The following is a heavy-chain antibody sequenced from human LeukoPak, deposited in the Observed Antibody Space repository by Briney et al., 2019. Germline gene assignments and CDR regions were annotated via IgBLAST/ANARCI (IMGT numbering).Heavy chain of an antibody. Sequence: GGSLRLSCAASGFTFYDYAMHWVRQAPGMGLEWVSLISGDSDYTYYADSVKGRFTISRDNNKNSLYLQMNTLRTEDNALYYCAKGHGSRTGDFEYWGQGTLVTVSS. V-gene: IGHV3-43*02. CDR1: GFTFYDYA. CDR3: AKGHGSRTGDFEY. J-gene: IGHJ4*02. CDR2: ISGDSDYT. D-gene: IGHD3-10*01.